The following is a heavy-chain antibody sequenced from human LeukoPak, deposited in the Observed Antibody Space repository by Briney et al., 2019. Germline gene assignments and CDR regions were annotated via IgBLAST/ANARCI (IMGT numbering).Heavy chain of an antibody. CDR3: ARGGYTGNYNSYFDY. D-gene: IGHD1-26*01. CDR1: GYTFTNYF. Sequence: ASVKVSCKASGYTFTNYFIHWVRQAPGHGLEWMGIINPSVGSTTYAQKFQGRVTMTRDTSTTTVYMELSSLRSEDTAVYYCARGGYTGNYNSYFDYGGQGPLVTVSS. CDR2: INPSVGST. V-gene: IGHV1-46*01. J-gene: IGHJ4*02.